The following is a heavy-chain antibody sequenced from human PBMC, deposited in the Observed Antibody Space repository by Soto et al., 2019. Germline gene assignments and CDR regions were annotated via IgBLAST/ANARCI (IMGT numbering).Heavy chain of an antibody. CDR1: GYTFTSYG. D-gene: IGHD3-9*01. CDR2: ISTYNGNT. CDR3: ARDLRGWFDP. J-gene: IGHJ5*02. V-gene: IGHV1-18*04. Sequence: ASVKVSCKASGYTFTSYGISWVRQAPGQGLEWMGWISTYNGNTNYAQKLQGRVTMTTDTSTSTAYMELRRLRSDDTAVYYGARDLRGWFDPWGQGTLVTVSS.